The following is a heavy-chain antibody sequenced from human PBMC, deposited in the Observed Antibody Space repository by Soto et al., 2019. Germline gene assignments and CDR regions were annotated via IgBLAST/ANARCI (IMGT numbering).Heavy chain of an antibody. J-gene: IGHJ5*02. Sequence: EVQLVESGGGLVQPGGSLRLSCAASGFTVSSNYMSWVRQAPGKGLEWVSVIYSGGSTYYADSVKGRFTISRDNSKNSLYRQMNSLRAEDTAVYYCALTSRYNWFDPWGQGTLVTVSS. CDR2: IYSGGST. CDR1: GFTVSSNY. V-gene: IGHV3-66*01. CDR3: ALTSRYNWFDP. D-gene: IGHD6-6*01.